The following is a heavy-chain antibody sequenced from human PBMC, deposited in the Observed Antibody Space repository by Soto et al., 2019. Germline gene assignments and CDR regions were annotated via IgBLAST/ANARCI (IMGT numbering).Heavy chain of an antibody. D-gene: IGHD1-1*01. CDR1: GYTFTSYG. CDR3: ARGRYGDY. Sequence: QVHLVQSGAEVEKPGASVKVSCKASGYTFTSYGITWVRQAPGQGLEWMGWISAHNGNTDYAQKLQGRVIVTRDTSTRPAYMELRSLISDDTAVYYCARGRYGDYWGQGALVTVSS. V-gene: IGHV1-18*01. CDR2: ISAHNGNT. J-gene: IGHJ4*02.